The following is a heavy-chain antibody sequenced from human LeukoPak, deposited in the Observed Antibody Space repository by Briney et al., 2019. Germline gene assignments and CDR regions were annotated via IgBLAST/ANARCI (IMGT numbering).Heavy chain of an antibody. V-gene: IGHV3-30-3*01. J-gene: IGHJ6*02. CDR3: ARDSTYYDFWSGYERVDYGMDV. CDR1: GFTFSSYA. D-gene: IGHD3-3*01. Sequence: GGSLRLSCAASGFTFSSYAMHWVRQAPGKGLEWVAVISYDGSNKYYADSVKGRFTISRDNSKNTLYLQMNSLRAEDTAVYYCARDSTYYDFWSGYERVDYGMDVWGQGTTVTVSS. CDR2: ISYDGSNK.